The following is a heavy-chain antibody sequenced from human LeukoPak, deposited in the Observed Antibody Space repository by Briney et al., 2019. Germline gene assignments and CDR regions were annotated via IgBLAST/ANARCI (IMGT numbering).Heavy chain of an antibody. Sequence: SETLSLTCAVSGGSISTGNWWSWVRQSPDKGLEWIGEIYHSGSSNYNPSLKSRVTMSIDNSKHHFSLSLTSVTAADTAVYYCATYPFRGATHYFDYWGQGILVTVSS. V-gene: IGHV4-4*02. CDR2: IYHSGSS. CDR3: ATYPFRGATHYFDY. J-gene: IGHJ4*02. CDR1: GGSISTGNW. D-gene: IGHD3-10*01.